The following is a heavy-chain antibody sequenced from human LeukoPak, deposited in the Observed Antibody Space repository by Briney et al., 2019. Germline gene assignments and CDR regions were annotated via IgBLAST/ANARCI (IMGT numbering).Heavy chain of an antibody. V-gene: IGHV3-48*02. CDR1: GFTFSSYS. CDR3: ANPQSRGYDYLDY. CDR2: ISSSSSTI. Sequence: PGGSLRLSCAASGFTFSSYSMNWVRQAPGKGLEWVSYISSSSSTIYYADSVKGRFTISRDNAKNSLYLQMSSLRDEDTAVYYCANPQSRGYDYLDYWGQGTLVTVSS. D-gene: IGHD5-12*01. J-gene: IGHJ4*02.